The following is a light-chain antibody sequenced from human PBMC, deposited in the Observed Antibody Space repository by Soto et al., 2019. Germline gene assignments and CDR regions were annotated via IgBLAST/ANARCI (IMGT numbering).Light chain of an antibody. J-gene: IGKJ4*01. Sequence: EIVLTQSPLSLPVTPGEPASISCRSSRNLLHSNGYDYLDWYLQKPGQSPQLLIYLGSNRASGVPDRFSGSGSGTDFTLTISRVEAEDVGVYFCAQGLATPFTFGGGTKVEIK. CDR1: RNLLHSNGYDY. CDR3: AQGLATPFT. CDR2: LGS. V-gene: IGKV2-28*01.